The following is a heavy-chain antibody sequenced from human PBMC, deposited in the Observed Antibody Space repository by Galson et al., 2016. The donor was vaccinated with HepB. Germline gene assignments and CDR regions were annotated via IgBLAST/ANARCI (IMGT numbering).Heavy chain of an antibody. J-gene: IGHJ6*02. CDR3: ARDRSRSGWYPYYDGMDV. Sequence: SVKVSCKASGGTFSTERISWVRQAPGQGLEWMGGIFPFSGAAHYALNFQGQVTITADESTSTAYLEVRSLRSEDAAVYYCARDRSRSGWYPYYDGMDVWGQGTTVTVSS. CDR1: GGTFSTER. V-gene: IGHV1-69*13. CDR2: IFPFSGAA. D-gene: IGHD6-13*01.